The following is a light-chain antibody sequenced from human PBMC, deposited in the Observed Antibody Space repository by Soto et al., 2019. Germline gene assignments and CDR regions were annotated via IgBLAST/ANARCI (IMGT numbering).Light chain of an antibody. CDR3: QQYGSSPPT. CDR2: GAS. CDR1: QSVSTNY. V-gene: IGKV3-20*01. Sequence: EIVMTQSPATLSVSPGERATLSCRASQSVSTNYLAWYQRKPGQAPRLLIYGASSRATGIPDRFSGSGSGTDFTLTITRLEPEDFAVYYCQQYGSSPPTFGQGTKVEIK. J-gene: IGKJ1*01.